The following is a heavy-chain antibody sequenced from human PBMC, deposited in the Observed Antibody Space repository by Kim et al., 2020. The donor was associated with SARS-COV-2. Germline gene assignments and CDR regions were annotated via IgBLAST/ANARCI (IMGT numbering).Heavy chain of an antibody. CDR3: AKDITMIVVASGAFDI. J-gene: IGHJ3*02. D-gene: IGHD3-22*01. V-gene: IGHV3-33*06. Sequence: SVKGRFTISRDNSKNTLYLQMNSLGAEDTAVYYCAKDITMIVVASGAFDIWGQGTMVTVSS.